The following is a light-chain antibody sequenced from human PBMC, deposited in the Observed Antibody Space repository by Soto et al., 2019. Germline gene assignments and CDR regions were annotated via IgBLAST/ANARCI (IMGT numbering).Light chain of an antibody. CDR1: QSVSNSY. V-gene: IGKV3-20*01. Sequence: EIVLTQSPGTLSLSPGERATLSCRASQSVSNSYLAWYQQKPGQAPRLLIYGASSRATGIPDRFSGSGSGTDFTLTISGLEPEDFAVYYCQQYGSSPTTFGQGTKVEIK. CDR2: GAS. J-gene: IGKJ1*01. CDR3: QQYGSSPTT.